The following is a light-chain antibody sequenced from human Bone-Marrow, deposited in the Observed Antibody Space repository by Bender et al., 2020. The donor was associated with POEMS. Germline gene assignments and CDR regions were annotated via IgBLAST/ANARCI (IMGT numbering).Light chain of an antibody. Sequence: QSVLTQPPSASGTPGQRVTISCSGSTSNIGSHFVCWYQHVPGTAPKLLIYRNNQRPSGVPDRFSGSKSGTSASLAISGLRSEDDGDYFCSTCNDRLGSPVFGGG. CDR3: STCNDRLGSPV. CDR2: RNN. CDR1: TSNIGSHF. V-gene: IGLV1-47*01. J-gene: IGLJ3*02.